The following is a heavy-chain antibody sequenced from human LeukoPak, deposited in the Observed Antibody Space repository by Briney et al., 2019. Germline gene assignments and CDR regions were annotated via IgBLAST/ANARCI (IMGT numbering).Heavy chain of an antibody. J-gene: IGHJ4*02. V-gene: IGHV1-18*04. CDR1: GYTFTDYY. Sequence: ASVKVSCKASGYTFTDYYMHWVRQAPGQGLEWMGWISAYNGNTNYAQKLQGRVTMTTDTSTSTAYMELRSLRSDDTAVYYCARDEPGDYWGQGTLVTVSS. CDR2: ISAYNGNT. CDR3: ARDEPGDY. D-gene: IGHD7-27*01.